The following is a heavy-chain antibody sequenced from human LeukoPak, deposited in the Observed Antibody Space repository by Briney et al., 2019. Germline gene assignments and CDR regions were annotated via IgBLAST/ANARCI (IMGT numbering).Heavy chain of an antibody. J-gene: IGHJ4*02. CDR3: ARGRGSSWYYFDS. CDR2: IYYSGST. CDR1: GGSISNYY. D-gene: IGHD6-13*01. Sequence: SETLSLTCTVSGGSISNYYWSWIRQPPGKGLEWIGYIYYSGSTNYSPSLKSRVTISLDTSKKQFSLKLSSATAADTAVYYCARGRGSSWYYFDSWGQGTLVTVSS. V-gene: IGHV4-59*12.